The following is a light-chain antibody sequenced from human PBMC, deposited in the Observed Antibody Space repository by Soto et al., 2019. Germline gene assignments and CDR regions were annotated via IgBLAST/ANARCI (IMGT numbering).Light chain of an antibody. J-gene: IGLJ1*01. Sequence: QSVLTQPPSASGTPGQRVTISCSGSSSNIGSNSVNWYQQLPGTAPKLLIYNNNQRPLGVPDRFSGSKSGTSASLAITGLQPEDEADYYCAAWDDRLSGYVFGTGTKVTVL. CDR3: AAWDDRLSGYV. CDR2: NNN. CDR1: SSNIGSNS. V-gene: IGLV1-44*01.